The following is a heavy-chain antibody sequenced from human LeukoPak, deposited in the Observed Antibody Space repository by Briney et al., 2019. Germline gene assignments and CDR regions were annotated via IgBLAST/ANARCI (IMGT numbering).Heavy chain of an antibody. CDR1: GGSFSGYY. D-gene: IGHD3-10*01. CDR3: ARGRSPDYYGSGSYYY. Sequence: LETLSLTCADYGGSFSGYYWSWIRQPPGKGLEWIGEINHSGSTNYNPSLKSRVTISVDTSKNQFSLKLSSVTAADTAVYYCARGRSPDYYGSGSYYYWGQGTLVTVSS. V-gene: IGHV4-34*01. CDR2: INHSGST. J-gene: IGHJ4*02.